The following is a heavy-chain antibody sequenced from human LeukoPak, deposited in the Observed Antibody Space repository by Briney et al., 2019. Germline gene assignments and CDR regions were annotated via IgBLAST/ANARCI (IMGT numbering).Heavy chain of an antibody. J-gene: IGHJ4*02. CDR1: GFTFSSYA. D-gene: IGHD1-26*01. CDR3: AKDLVGDRNY. CDR2: ISGSGAST. Sequence: GGSLRLSCAASGFTFSSYAMSWVRQAPGKGMEWVSAISGSGASTSYADSVEGRFTISRDNSENTLYLQMNSLRAEDTAVYYCAKDLVGDRNYWGQGTLVTVSS. V-gene: IGHV3-23*01.